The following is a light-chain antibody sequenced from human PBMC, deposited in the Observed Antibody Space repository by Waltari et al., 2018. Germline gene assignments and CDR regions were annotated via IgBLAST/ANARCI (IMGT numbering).Light chain of an antibody. CDR3: SSYRSLKSVV. V-gene: IGLV2-14*03. CDR1: TSAFSHYDY. J-gene: IGLJ2*01. CDR2: DVT. Sequence: QSVLTQPASVSGSPGQSITISCTGNTSAFSHYDYVSWYQQHPGEAPRLIIYDVTNRPSGISSRFSGSKSGLSASLRISGLQPEDEAEYFCSSYRSLKSVVFGGGTRLTVL.